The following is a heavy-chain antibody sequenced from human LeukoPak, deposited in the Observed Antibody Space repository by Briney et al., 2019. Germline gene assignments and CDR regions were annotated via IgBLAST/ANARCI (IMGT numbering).Heavy chain of an antibody. D-gene: IGHD2-15*01. Sequence: GGSLRLSCAASGFIFSSYAMSWVRQAPGEGLEWISRNSGSGAGTYYSDSVGGRLTISRDNSKNTLYLQMNSLRAGDTAVYYCARRCGSGGSCHSFDYWGQGTLVTVSS. CDR2: NSGSGAGT. CDR1: GFIFSSYA. V-gene: IGHV3-23*01. J-gene: IGHJ4*02. CDR3: ARRCGSGGSCHSFDY.